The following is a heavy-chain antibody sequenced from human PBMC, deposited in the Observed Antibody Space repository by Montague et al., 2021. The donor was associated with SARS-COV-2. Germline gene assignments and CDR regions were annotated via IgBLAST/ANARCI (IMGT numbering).Heavy chain of an antibody. D-gene: IGHD3-22*01. Sequence: SETLSLTCTVSGGSISSSSYYWGWIRQPPGKGPEWIGSIYYSGTTFYXXXLRSRVTMSVDTSKNQFSLRLSSLTAADTAVYYCARVAGGYYHDSSAYFDYWGQGSLVTVSS. CDR2: IYYSGTT. J-gene: IGHJ4*02. CDR1: GGSISSSSYY. V-gene: IGHV4-39*01. CDR3: ARVAGGYYHDSSAYFDY.